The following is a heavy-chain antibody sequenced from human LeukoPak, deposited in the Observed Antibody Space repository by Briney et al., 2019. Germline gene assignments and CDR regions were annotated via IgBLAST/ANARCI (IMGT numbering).Heavy chain of an antibody. CDR2: IYYSGST. Sequence: SETLSLICTVSGGSISSYYWSWIRQPPGKGLEWIGYIYYSGSTNYKSSLKSRVTISVDTSKNQFSLKLTSVTAADTAVYYCARVDGSCSGGSCPSGNWFDPWGQGTLVTVSS. CDR3: ARVDGSCSGGSCPSGNWFDP. D-gene: IGHD2-15*01. J-gene: IGHJ5*02. V-gene: IGHV4-59*08. CDR1: GGSISSYY.